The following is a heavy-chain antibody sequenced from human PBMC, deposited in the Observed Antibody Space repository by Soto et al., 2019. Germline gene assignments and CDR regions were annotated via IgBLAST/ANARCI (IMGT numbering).Heavy chain of an antibody. CDR1: GGSISSSSYY. J-gene: IGHJ4*02. CDR3: ARLETVYDFLSGYQYYFDY. CDR2: IYYSGST. Sequence: PAETLSLTCTVSGGSISSSSYYWGWIRQPPGKGLEWIGSIYYSGSTYYNPSLKRRATISVDTYKNQFSLKLSSVTAADTAVYYCARLETVYDFLSGYQYYFDYWGQGTLVTVS. D-gene: IGHD3-3*01. V-gene: IGHV4-39*01.